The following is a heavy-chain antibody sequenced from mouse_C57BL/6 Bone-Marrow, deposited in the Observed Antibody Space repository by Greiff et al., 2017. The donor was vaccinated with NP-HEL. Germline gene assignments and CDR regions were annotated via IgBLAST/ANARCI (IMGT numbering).Heavy chain of an antibody. D-gene: IGHD1-1*01. Sequence: EVKLVESGGDLVKPGGSLKLSCAASGFTFSSYGMSWVRQTPDKRLEWVATISSGGSYTYYPDSVKGRFTISRDNAKNTLYLQMSSLKSEDTAMYYCARGITTVVAPHWYFDVWGTGTTVTVSS. CDR3: ARGITTVVAPHWYFDV. J-gene: IGHJ1*03. CDR1: GFTFSSYG. V-gene: IGHV5-6*01. CDR2: ISSGGSYT.